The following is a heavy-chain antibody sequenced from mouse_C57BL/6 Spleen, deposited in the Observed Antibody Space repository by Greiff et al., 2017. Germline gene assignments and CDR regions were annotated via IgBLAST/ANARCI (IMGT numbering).Heavy chain of an antibody. J-gene: IGHJ4*01. CDR1: GFTFSDYY. CDR2: INYDGSST. Sequence: EVMLVESEGGLVQPGSSMKLSCTASGFTFSDYYMAWVRQVPEKGLEWVANINYDGSSTYYLDSLKSRFIISRYNAKNLLYLQLSSLKSEDTATYYCAREGKGDYYYAMDYWGQGASVTVSS. V-gene: IGHV5-16*01. CDR3: AREGKGDYYYAMDY.